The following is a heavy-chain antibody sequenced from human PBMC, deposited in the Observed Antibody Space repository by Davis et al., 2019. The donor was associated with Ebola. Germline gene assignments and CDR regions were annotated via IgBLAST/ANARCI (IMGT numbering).Heavy chain of an antibody. V-gene: IGHV4-39*01. J-gene: IGHJ4*02. D-gene: IGHD3-22*01. CDR3: ARLVSLHRTPYYYVSPYYFDY. Sequence: SETLSLTCTVSGGSISSSSYYWGWIRQPPGKGLEWIGSIYYSGSTYYNPSLKSRVTISVDTSKNQFSLKLSSVTAADTALYYCARLVSLHRTPYYYVSPYYFDYWGQGTLVTVSS. CDR1: GGSISSSSYY. CDR2: IYYSGST.